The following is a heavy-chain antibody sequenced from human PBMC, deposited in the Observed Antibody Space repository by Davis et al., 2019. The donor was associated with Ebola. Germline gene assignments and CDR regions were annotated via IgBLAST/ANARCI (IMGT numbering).Heavy chain of an antibody. CDR2: ISSSGSTI. CDR1: GFTFSDYY. Sequence: PGGSLRLSCAASGFTFSDYYMSWIRQAPGKGLEWVSYISSSGSTIYYADSVKGRFTISRDNAKNSLYLQMNSLRAEDTALYYCAKGQDYDSSGPCFDYWGQGTLVAVSS. CDR3: AKGQDYDSSGPCFDY. D-gene: IGHD3-22*01. V-gene: IGHV3-11*01. J-gene: IGHJ4*02.